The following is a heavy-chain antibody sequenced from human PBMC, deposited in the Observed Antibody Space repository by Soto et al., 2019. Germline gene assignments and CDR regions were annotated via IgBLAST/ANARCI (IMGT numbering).Heavy chain of an antibody. D-gene: IGHD5-12*01. V-gene: IGHV3-21*01. CDR3: ARSPGRDGYNHFEY. Sequence: GGSLRLSCAASGFTFSIYSMAWVRQAPGKGLEWLSSISYSSDYIYYADSVKGRFTISRDNAKNSLYLQMNSLRAEDTAVYYCARSPGRDGYNHFEYWGQGILVTVSS. CDR1: GFTFSIYS. J-gene: IGHJ4*02. CDR2: ISYSSDYI.